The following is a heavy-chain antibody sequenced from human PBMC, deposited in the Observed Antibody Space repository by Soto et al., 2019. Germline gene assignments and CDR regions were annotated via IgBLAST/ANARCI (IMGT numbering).Heavy chain of an antibody. V-gene: IGHV1-18*01. CDR1: GYSFTTYG. Sequence: QVQLVQSRGEVKKPGASVKVSCKTSGYSFTTYGISWVRQAPGQGLEWMGWISGYNGNTNYAQKLRRRVTMTTDTSTSTAYMELRSLRSDDTAVYYCAREGPAPYYYYGMDVWGQGSTVTVSS. J-gene: IGHJ6*02. CDR3: AREGPAPYYYYGMDV. CDR2: ISGYNGNT.